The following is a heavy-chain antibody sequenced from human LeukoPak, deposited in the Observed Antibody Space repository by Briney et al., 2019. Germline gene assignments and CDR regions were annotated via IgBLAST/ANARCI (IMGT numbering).Heavy chain of an antibody. Sequence: GGSLRLSCAASGFTFSSYGMHWVRQAPGKGLEWVAVIWYDGSDKYYADSVKGRFTISRDNSKNTLYLQMNSLRAEDTAVYYCAGVPSSWYGDYYYGMDVWGQGTTVTVSS. CDR3: AGVPSSWYGDYYYGMDV. D-gene: IGHD6-13*01. CDR1: GFTFSSYG. CDR2: IWYDGSDK. J-gene: IGHJ6*02. V-gene: IGHV3-33*01.